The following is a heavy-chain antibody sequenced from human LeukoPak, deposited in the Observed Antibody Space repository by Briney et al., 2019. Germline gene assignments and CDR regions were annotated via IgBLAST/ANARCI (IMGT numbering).Heavy chain of an antibody. CDR1: GFTFSSYE. CDR3: ARGGGRGVLLPVDY. CDR2: ISSSSSNI. D-gene: IGHD3-10*01. V-gene: IGHV3-21*01. Sequence: PGGSLRLSCAASGFTFSSYEMNWVRQAPGKGLEWVSSISSSSSNIYYADSVKGRFTLSRDNAKNSLYLQMNTLRAEDTAMYYCARGGGRGVLLPVDYWGQGTLVTVSS. J-gene: IGHJ4*02.